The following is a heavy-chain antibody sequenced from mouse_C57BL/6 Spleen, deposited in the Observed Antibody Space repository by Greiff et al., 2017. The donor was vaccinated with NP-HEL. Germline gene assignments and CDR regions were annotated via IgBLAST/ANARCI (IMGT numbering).Heavy chain of an antibody. CDR2: IDPENGDT. CDR3: NLRAWFAY. J-gene: IGHJ3*01. Sequence: EVKLVESGAELVRPGASVKLSCTASGFNIKDDSMHWVKQRPEQGLEWIGWIDPENGDTEYASKFQGKATITADTSSNTAYLQLSSLTSEDTAVYYCNLRAWFAYWGQGTLVTVSA. V-gene: IGHV14-4*01. D-gene: IGHD1-1*01. CDR1: GFNIKDDS.